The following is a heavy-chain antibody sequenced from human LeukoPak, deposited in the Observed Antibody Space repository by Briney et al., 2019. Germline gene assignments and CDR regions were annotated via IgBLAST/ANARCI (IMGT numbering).Heavy chain of an antibody. CDR3: VRGAYSSSWLNFDY. CDR1: AFTFSSSA. V-gene: IGHV3-30*04. J-gene: IGHJ4*02. Sequence: PGGSLRLSCTASAFTFSSSAFHWVRQAPGKGLEWVAVISYDGSNKYYADSVKGRFTISRDNSKNTLYLQMNSLRAEDTAVYYCVRGAYSSSWLNFDYWGQGTLVTVSS. D-gene: IGHD6-13*01. CDR2: ISYDGSNK.